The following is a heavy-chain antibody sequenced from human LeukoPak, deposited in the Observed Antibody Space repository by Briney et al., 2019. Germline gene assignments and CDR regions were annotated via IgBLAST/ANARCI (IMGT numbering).Heavy chain of an antibody. V-gene: IGHV1-8*01. CDR1: GYTFTSYD. CDR3: TLTGDSSSWYDDY. J-gene: IGHJ4*02. Sequence: ASVKVSCKASGYTFTSYDINWVRQATEQGLEWMGWMNPNSGNTGYAQKFQGRVTMTRNTSISTAYMELSSLRSEDTAVYYCTLTGDSSSWYDDYWGQGTLVTVSS. CDR2: MNPNSGNT. D-gene: IGHD6-13*01.